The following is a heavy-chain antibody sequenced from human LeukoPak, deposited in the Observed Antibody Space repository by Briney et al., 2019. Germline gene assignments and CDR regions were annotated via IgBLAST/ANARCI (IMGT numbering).Heavy chain of an antibody. J-gene: IGHJ4*01. Sequence: PGGSLRFSCAASGFTFSSYWMSWVRQAPGKGLEWVANIKQDGSEKYYVDSVKGRFTISRDNAKNSLYLQMNSLRPEDTALYYCAKDDDSDRGFDYWGQGTLVTVSS. CDR1: GFTFSSYW. CDR2: IKQDGSEK. D-gene: IGHD3-22*01. V-gene: IGHV3-7*03. CDR3: AKDDDSDRGFDY.